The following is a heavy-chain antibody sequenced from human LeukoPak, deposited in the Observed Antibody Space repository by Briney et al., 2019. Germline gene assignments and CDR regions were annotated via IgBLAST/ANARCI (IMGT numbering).Heavy chain of an antibody. Sequence: SQTLSLTCAISGDSVSSNSAAWNWIRQSPSRGLEWLGRTYYRSKWYNDYAVSVKSRITINPDTSKNQFSLQLNSVTPEDTAVYYCARDSVGATNELDYWYFDLWGRGTLVTVSS. CDR2: TYYRSKWYN. CDR1: GDSVSSNSAA. CDR3: ARDSVGATNELDYWYFDL. J-gene: IGHJ2*01. V-gene: IGHV6-1*01. D-gene: IGHD1-26*01.